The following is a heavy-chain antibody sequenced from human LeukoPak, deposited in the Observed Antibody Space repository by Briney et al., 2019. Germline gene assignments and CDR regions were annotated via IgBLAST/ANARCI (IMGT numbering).Heavy chain of an antibody. CDR2: ISSSSYI. CDR3: ARGIAVAGTVSMDV. D-gene: IGHD6-19*01. V-gene: IGHV3-21*01. Sequence: PGGSLRLSCIASGFAFNSYEMNWVRQAPGKGLEWVSSISSSSYIYYADSVKGRFTISRDNGKNSLYLQMNSLRAEDTAVYYCARGIAVAGTVSMDVWGQGTTVTVSS. CDR1: GFAFNSYE. J-gene: IGHJ6*02.